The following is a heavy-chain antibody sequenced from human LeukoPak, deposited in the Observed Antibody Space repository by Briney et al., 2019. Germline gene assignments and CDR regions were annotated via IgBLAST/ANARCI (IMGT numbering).Heavy chain of an antibody. Sequence: GASVKVSCKTSGDTFTSYYMQWVRQAPGQGLEWMGVINPSSGSTSYAQKFRGRVTMTRDMSTSTAYMELSSLRFEDTAVYYCVRGHVVGVVGTVRFDTWGQGTLVTVSS. V-gene: IGHV1-46*01. CDR3: VRGHVVGVVGTVRFDT. J-gene: IGHJ5*02. CDR2: INPSSGST. D-gene: IGHD2-15*01. CDR1: GDTFTSYY.